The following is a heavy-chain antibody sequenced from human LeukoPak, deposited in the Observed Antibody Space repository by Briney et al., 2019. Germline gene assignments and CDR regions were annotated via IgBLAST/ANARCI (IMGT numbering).Heavy chain of an antibody. CDR2: INSDGSST. J-gene: IGHJ4*02. CDR3: ARDPSGDYGDYFDY. V-gene: IGHV3-74*01. Sequence: RQGPGXXXVWVSRINSDGSSTTYADSVKGRFTISRDNAKNTLYLQMNSLRAEDTAVYYCARDPSGDYGDYFDYWGQGTLVTVSS. D-gene: IGHD4-17*01.